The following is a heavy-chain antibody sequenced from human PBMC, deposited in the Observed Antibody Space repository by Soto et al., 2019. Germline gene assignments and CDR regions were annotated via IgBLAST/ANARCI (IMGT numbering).Heavy chain of an antibody. Sequence: QLQLQESGPGLVRPSGTLSLTCAVSGGFTSTNNWWSWVHQPPGKGLEWIGDAYHSGSPEYNPSLKSRVSISVDKSKNQTSLKLTSATAADTAVYYCARSPPSSYYGGSGTFDYWGQGTLVTVSS. CDR3: ARSPPSSYYGGSGTFDY. V-gene: IGHV4-4*02. D-gene: IGHD3-10*01. CDR2: AYHSGSP. CDR1: GGFTSTNNW. J-gene: IGHJ4*02.